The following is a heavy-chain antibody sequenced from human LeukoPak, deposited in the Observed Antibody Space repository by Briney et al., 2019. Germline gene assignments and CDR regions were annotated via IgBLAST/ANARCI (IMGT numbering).Heavy chain of an antibody. CDR2: INWNGGST. V-gene: IGHV3-20*04. J-gene: IGHJ4*02. Sequence: GGSLRLSCAAYGFTFDDYGMSWVRQAPGKGLEWVSGINWNGGSTGYADSVKGRFTISRDNAKNSLYLQMNSLRAEDTALYYCARDIYCSSTSCSPSAFDYWGQGTLVTVSS. CDR3: ARDIYCSSTSCSPSAFDY. CDR1: GFTFDDYG. D-gene: IGHD2-2*01.